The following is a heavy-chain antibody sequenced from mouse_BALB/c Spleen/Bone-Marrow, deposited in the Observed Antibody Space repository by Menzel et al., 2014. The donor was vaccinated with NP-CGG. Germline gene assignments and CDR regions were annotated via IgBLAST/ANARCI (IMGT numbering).Heavy chain of an antibody. J-gene: IGHJ2*01. CDR2: IRNKASGYTT. Sequence: EVQRVESGGGLVQPGGSLRLSCATSGFTFTDYYMNWVRQPPGKALEWLGFIRNKASGYTTEYSASVKGRFTISRDNSQNILYLQMNTLRAEDSATYYCARDKGRVFFDYWGQGTTLTVSS. CDR1: GFTFTDYY. V-gene: IGHV7-3*02. CDR3: ARDKGRVFFDY.